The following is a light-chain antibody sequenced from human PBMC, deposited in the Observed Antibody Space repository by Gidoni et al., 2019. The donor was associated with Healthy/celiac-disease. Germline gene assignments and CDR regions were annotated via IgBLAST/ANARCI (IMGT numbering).Light chain of an antibody. J-gene: IGKJ1*01. V-gene: IGKV1-8*01. CDR1: QGISSD. Sequence: AIRMTQSPSSLSASTGDRVTITCRASQGISSDLAWYQQKPGKAPKRLIYAASTLQSGVPSRFSGSGSGTDFTRTISCLQSEDFATYYCQQYYSYPWTFGQGTKVEIK. CDR2: AAS. CDR3: QQYYSYPWT.